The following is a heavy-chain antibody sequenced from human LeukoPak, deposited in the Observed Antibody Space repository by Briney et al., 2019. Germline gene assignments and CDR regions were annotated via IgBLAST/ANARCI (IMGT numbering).Heavy chain of an antibody. Sequence: GESLKISCKGSGYSFTTHWIGWVRQMPGKGLEWMGIIFPGDSDTAYSPSFQGHVTISADKSISTAFLQWSSLKASDSAMYYCASSESQTKFDYWGQGTLVTVSS. CDR3: ASSESQTKFDY. V-gene: IGHV5-51*01. D-gene: IGHD1/OR15-1a*01. J-gene: IGHJ4*02. CDR1: GYSFTTHW. CDR2: IFPGDSDT.